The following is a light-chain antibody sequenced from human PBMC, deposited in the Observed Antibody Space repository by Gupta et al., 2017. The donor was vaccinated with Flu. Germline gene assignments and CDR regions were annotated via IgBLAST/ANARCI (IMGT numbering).Light chain of an antibody. CDR3: KQALQTPMT. V-gene: IGKV2-28*01. CDR1: QSLLHSNGYNY. Sequence: DIVMTQSPLSLPVTPGEPASISCRSSQSLLHSNGYNYLDWYLQKPGQSPQLLIYLGSNRASGVPDRFSGSGSGTEFTLKISRVEAEDVGVYYCKQALQTPMTFGQGTKVEIK. J-gene: IGKJ1*01. CDR2: LGS.